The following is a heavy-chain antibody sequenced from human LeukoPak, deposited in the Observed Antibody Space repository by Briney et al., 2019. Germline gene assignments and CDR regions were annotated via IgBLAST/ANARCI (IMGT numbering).Heavy chain of an antibody. Sequence: AGGSLRLSCAASGFTFSSYAMHWVRQAPGKGLEWVAVISYDGSNKYYADSVKGRFTISRDNSKNTLYLQMNSLRAEDTAVYYCAKASHGLPGDYWGQGTLVTVSS. CDR3: AKASHGLPGDY. D-gene: IGHD3/OR15-3a*01. CDR1: GFTFSSYA. V-gene: IGHV3-30-3*01. CDR2: ISYDGSNK. J-gene: IGHJ4*02.